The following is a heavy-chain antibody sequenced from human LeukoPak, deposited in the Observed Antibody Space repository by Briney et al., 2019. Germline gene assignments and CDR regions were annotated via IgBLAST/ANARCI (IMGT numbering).Heavy chain of an antibody. CDR2: INPSGGST. D-gene: IGHD3-10*01. CDR3: ARRYGSESCYYNSFDP. Sequence: ASVKVSCKASGYTFTSYYMNWVRQAPGQGLEWMGIINPSGGSTTYAQRFQGRVTMTRDTSTSIVYMELSSLPSDDTAVHYCARRYGSESCYYNSFDPWGQGTLVTVSS. V-gene: IGHV1-46*01. CDR1: GYTFTSYY. J-gene: IGHJ5*02.